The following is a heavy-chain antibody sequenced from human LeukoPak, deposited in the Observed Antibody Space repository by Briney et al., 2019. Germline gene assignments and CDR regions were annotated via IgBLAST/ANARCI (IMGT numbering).Heavy chain of an antibody. CDR2: ISSSGSTI. CDR1: GFTFSDYY. V-gene: IGHV3-11*01. CDR3: ARDQRDYGSGSYYSYYYYGMDV. Sequence: GGSLRLSCAASGFTFSDYYMSWIRQAPGKGLEWVSYISSSGSTIYYADSVKGRFTIYRDSAKNSLHLQMNSLRAEDTAVYYCARDQRDYGSGSYYSYYYYGMDVWGQGTTVTVSS. J-gene: IGHJ6*02. D-gene: IGHD3-10*01.